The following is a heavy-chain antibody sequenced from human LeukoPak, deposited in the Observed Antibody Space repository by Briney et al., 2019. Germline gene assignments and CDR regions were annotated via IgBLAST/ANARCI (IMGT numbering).Heavy chain of an antibody. Sequence: SVKVSCKASGGTFSSYAISWLRQAPGQGLEWMGRIIPIFGTANYAQKFQGRVTITTDESTSTAYMELSSLRSEDTAVYYCARSDYYDSSGYYCDDYWGQGTLVTVSS. D-gene: IGHD3-22*01. CDR3: ARSDYYDSSGYYCDDY. CDR2: IIPIFGTA. CDR1: GGTFSSYA. V-gene: IGHV1-69*05. J-gene: IGHJ4*02.